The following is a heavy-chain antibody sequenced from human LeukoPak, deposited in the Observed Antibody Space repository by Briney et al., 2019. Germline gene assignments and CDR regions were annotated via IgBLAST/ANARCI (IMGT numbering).Heavy chain of an antibody. V-gene: IGHV4-4*09. CDR2: IYTSGST. D-gene: IGHD2-2*01. CDR3: ARHSQLLGELMDV. CDR1: GGSISSYY. Sequence: PSETLSLTCTVSGGSISSYYWSWIRQPPGKGLEWIGYIYTSGSTNYNPSLKSRVTISVDTSKNQFSPKLSSVTAADTAVYYCARHSQLLGELMDVWGKGTTVTVSS. J-gene: IGHJ6*03.